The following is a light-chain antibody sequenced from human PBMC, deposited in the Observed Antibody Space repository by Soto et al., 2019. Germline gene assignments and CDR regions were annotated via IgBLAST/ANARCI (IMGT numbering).Light chain of an antibody. CDR3: SSYTSSSTYV. J-gene: IGLJ1*01. Sequence: QSVLTQPASVSGSPGQSITISCTGTRSDVGGYNYVSWYQQHPGKAPKLMIYDVSNRPSGVSNRFSGSKSGNTASLTISGLQSEDEADYYCSSYTSSSTYVFGTGTKLTAL. CDR1: RSDVGGYNY. CDR2: DVS. V-gene: IGLV2-14*01.